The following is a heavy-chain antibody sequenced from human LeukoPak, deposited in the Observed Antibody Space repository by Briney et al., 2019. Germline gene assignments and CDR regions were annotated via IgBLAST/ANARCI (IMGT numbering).Heavy chain of an antibody. CDR3: ARTPVVPAATHRDGMDV. CDR1: GYTFTSYD. Sequence: ASVKVSCKASGYTFTSYDINWVRQATGQGLEWMGWMNPNSGNTGYAQKFQGRVTMTRNTSISTAYMELSSLRSEDTAMYYCARTPVVPAATHRDGMDVWGQGTTVTVSS. CDR2: MNPNSGNT. D-gene: IGHD2-2*01. V-gene: IGHV1-8*01. J-gene: IGHJ6*02.